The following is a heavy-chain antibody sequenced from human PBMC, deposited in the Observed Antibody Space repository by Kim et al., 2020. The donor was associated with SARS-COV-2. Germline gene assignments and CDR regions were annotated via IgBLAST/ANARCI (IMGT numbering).Heavy chain of an antibody. CDR1: GYSFTSYW. D-gene: IGHD6-13*01. CDR2: IDPSDSYT. Sequence: GESLKISCKGSGYSFTSYWISWVRQMPGKGLEWMGRIDPSDSYTNYSPSFQGHVTISADKSIRTAYLQWSSLKASDTAMYYCARQDGVIAAADPSGTDVWGQGTTVTVSS. J-gene: IGHJ6*02. V-gene: IGHV5-10-1*01. CDR3: ARQDGVIAAADPSGTDV.